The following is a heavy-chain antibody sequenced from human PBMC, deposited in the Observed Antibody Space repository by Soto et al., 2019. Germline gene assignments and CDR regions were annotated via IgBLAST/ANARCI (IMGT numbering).Heavy chain of an antibody. Sequence: GESLKISCKSSGYSFTSYWINWVRQMPGKGLEWMGRIDPSDSYTNYSPSFQGHVTISVDKSISTAYLQWNSLKASDSAMYYCARRGSSSWYWFDPWGQGTLVTV. CDR1: GYSFTSYW. CDR3: ARRGSSSWYWFDP. D-gene: IGHD6-13*01. J-gene: IGHJ5*02. CDR2: IDPSDSYT. V-gene: IGHV5-10-1*01.